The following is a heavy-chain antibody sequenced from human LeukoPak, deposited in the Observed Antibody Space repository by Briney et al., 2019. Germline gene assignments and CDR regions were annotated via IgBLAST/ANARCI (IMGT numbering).Heavy chain of an antibody. V-gene: IGHV3-7*01. J-gene: IGHJ6*03. D-gene: IGHD2-15*01. CDR2: IKQDGSEK. CDR3: AKNGDRGAYCSGGSCYPYYYYYMDV. Sequence: GGSLRLSCAASGFTFSSYGMSWVRQAPGKGLEWVANIKQDGSEKYYVDSVKGRFTISRDNAKNSVYLQMNSLRAEDTAVYYCAKNGDRGAYCSGGSCYPYYYYYMDVWGKGTTVTISS. CDR1: GFTFSSYG.